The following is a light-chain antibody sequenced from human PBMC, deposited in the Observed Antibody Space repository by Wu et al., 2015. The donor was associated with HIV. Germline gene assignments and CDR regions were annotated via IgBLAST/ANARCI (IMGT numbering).Light chain of an antibody. CDR3: QQYGSSSWT. CDR2: HAS. V-gene: IGKV3-20*01. Sequence: ENLLTQSPGTLSLSPGERATLSCRASKSISNNYLAWYQQKSGQAPRLLVYHASSGATGVPDRFSGSGSGTDFTLTISRLEPEDFAVYYCQQYGSSSWTFGQGTKVEIK. J-gene: IGKJ1*01. CDR1: KSISNNY.